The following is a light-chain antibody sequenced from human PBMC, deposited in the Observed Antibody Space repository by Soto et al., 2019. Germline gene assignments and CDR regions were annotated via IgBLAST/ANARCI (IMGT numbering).Light chain of an antibody. CDR3: QQRSNWLT. J-gene: IGKJ4*01. CDR2: DAS. Sequence: EIVLTQSPATLSLSPGERATLSCRASQSVSSSLAWYQQKPGQAPRLLTYDASNRATGIPARFSGSGSGTDFTLTISSLEPEDFAVYYCQQRSNWLTFGGGTKVESK. CDR1: QSVSSS. V-gene: IGKV3-11*01.